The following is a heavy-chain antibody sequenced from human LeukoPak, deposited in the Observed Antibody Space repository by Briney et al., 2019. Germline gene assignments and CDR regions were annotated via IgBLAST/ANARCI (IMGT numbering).Heavy chain of an antibody. V-gene: IGHV4-59*12. CDR2: IFYSGST. Sequence: SETLSLTCTVSGGSISSYYWSWIRQPPGKGLEWIGNIFYSGSTYYSPSLKSRATISLDTSRNQFSLKLNSVTAADTAVYYCAKSNGYGLVDIWGQGTMVTVSS. D-gene: IGHD3-10*01. CDR3: AKSNGYGLVDI. J-gene: IGHJ3*02. CDR1: GGSISSYY.